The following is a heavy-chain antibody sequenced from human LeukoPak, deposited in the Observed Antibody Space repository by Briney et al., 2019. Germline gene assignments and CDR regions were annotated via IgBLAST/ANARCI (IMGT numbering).Heavy chain of an antibody. CDR2: ISSSGGTT. V-gene: IGHV3-23*01. Sequence: GGSLRLSCAASGFTFNNYAMSWVRQAPGKGLEWVSAISSSGGTTYYADSVRGRFTISRDNSKNTLYLQMNSLRAEDTAVYYCAKGPQWGFDYWGQGTLVTVSS. CDR3: AKGPQWGFDY. CDR1: GFTFNNYA. J-gene: IGHJ4*02. D-gene: IGHD2-8*01.